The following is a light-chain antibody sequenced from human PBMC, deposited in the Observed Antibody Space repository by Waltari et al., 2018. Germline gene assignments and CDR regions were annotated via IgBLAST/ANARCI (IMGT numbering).Light chain of an antibody. CDR1: QDISNY. CDR3: QQYNSYPLT. V-gene: IGKV1-16*01. Sequence: DIRMTQSPSSLSASVGDRVTITCRGSQDISNYFAWFQQKPGQATKYLMYTASSLQSGVPSTFSGSGSGTDFTLTISSLQPEDFATYYCQQYNSYPLTFGGGTKVDIK. J-gene: IGKJ4*01. CDR2: TAS.